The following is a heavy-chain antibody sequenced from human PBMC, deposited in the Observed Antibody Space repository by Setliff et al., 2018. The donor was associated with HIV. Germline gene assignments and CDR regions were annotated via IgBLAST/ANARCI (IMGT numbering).Heavy chain of an antibody. Sequence: VASVKVSCKASGGTFISYAFTWVRQAPGRGLEWMGGFTPILGIPTYAQKFQGRVTITADTSTSTAYMELSSLRSEDTAVYYCARGWMATLNGPIGYWGQGTLVTVSS. CDR3: ARGWMATLNGPIGY. V-gene: IGHV1-69*10. CDR2: FTPILGIP. D-gene: IGHD5-12*01. J-gene: IGHJ4*02. CDR1: GGTFISYA.